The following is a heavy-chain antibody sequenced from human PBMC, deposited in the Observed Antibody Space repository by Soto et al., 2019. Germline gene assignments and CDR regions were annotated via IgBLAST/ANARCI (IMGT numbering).Heavy chain of an antibody. D-gene: IGHD1-26*01. J-gene: IGHJ4*02. CDR3: ARGGQWDLLRDY. Sequence: QVQLVQSGAEVKKPGASVKVSCKASGYSFTRYYINWVRQAPGQGLEWMGWISAYNGNTHYEEKLQGRVTLTTDTSTSTAYMELRSLRSDDTAVYFCARGGQWDLLRDYWGQGTLVTVSS. CDR2: ISAYNGNT. V-gene: IGHV1-18*01. CDR1: GYSFTRYY.